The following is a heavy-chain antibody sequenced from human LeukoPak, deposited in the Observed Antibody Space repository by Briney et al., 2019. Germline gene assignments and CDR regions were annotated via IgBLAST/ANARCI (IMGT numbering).Heavy chain of an antibody. CDR3: ARTGGYYDY. CDR2: INPNTGGT. J-gene: IGHJ4*02. CDR1: GYTFTGYY. V-gene: IGHV1-2*02. D-gene: IGHD7-27*01. Sequence: APVKVSCKASGYTFTGYYMHWVRQAPGQGLEWMGWINPNTGGTKYAQKFQGRVTMTRDTSISTAYMELSSLRSDDTAVYYCARTGGYYDYWGQGTLVTVSS.